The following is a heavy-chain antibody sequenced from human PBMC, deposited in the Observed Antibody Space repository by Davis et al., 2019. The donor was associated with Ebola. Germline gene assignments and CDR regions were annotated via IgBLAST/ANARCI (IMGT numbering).Heavy chain of an antibody. J-gene: IGHJ4*02. V-gene: IGHV1-46*01. CDR2: INPSGGST. Sequence: AASVKVSCKASGGTFSSYAISWVRQAPGQGLEWMGIINPSGGSTSYAQKFQGRVTMTRDTSTSTVYMELRSLRSDDTAVYYCATGGLWELNYWGQGTLVTVSS. D-gene: IGHD1-26*01. CDR3: ATGGLWELNY. CDR1: GGTFSSYA.